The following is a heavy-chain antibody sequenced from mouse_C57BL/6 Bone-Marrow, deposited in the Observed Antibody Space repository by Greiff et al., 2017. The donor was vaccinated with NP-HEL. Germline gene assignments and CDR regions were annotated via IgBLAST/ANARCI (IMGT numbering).Heavy chain of an antibody. J-gene: IGHJ4*01. CDR3: ARDGPSYYAMDY. V-gene: IGHV7-1*01. CDR2: SRNKANDYTT. CDR1: GFTFSDFY. Sequence: EVKLMESGGGLVQSGRSLRLSCATSGFTFSDFYMEWVRQAPGKGLEWIAASRNKANDYTTEYSASVKGRFIVSRDTSQSFLYLQMNALRAEDTAIYYCARDGPSYYAMDYWGQGTSVTVSS.